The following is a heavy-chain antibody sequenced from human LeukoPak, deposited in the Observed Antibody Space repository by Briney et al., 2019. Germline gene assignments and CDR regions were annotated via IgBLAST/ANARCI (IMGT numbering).Heavy chain of an antibody. Sequence: TGETLRLSCAASGFTFSSHGMNWVRQARGKGLEWVSGITGSGGNRYYADSVKGRFTISRDNSKNTLYLQMNSLRAEDTAVYYCARDLAWGAFDYWGQGTLVTVSS. V-gene: IGHV3-23*01. CDR1: GFTFSSHG. D-gene: IGHD7-27*01. CDR3: ARDLAWGAFDY. J-gene: IGHJ4*02. CDR2: ITGSGGNR.